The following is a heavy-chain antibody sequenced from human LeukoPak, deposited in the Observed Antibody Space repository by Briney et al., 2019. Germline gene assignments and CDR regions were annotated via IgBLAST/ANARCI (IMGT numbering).Heavy chain of an antibody. CDR1: GFTFYDFA. J-gene: IGHJ6*02. V-gene: IGHV3-9*01. CDR2: INWRSDVI. D-gene: IGHD2-2*02. CDR3: AKSFYISPPAGMDV. Sequence: GGSLRLSCAASGFTFYDFAMHWVRQVPGKGLEWVSSINWRSDVIGYADSVKGRFTISRDNTKNCLYLQMNSLRVDDTAFYYCAKSFYISPPAGMDVWGQGTTVTVSS.